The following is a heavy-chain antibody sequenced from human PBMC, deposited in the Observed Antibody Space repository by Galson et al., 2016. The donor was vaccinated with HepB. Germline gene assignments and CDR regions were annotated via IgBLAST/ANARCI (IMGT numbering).Heavy chain of an antibody. Sequence: SLRLSCAASGSTFSNYAMSWVRQAPGKGPEWVSSISASGGSTYYADSVKGRFTISRDNFKNTLYLQMNSLRVEDTAVYYCAKSLPYYYESRYYYRQFDSWGQGTLVTVSS. CDR1: GSTFSNYA. CDR3: AKSLPYYYESRYYYRQFDS. CDR2: ISASGGST. D-gene: IGHD3-22*01. J-gene: IGHJ4*02. V-gene: IGHV3-23*01.